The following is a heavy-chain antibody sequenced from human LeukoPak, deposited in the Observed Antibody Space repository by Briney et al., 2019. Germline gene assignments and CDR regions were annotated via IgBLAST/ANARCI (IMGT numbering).Heavy chain of an antibody. CDR2: IYRGDST. D-gene: IGHD3-10*01. V-gene: IGHV3-53*01. J-gene: IGHJ5*02. CDR3: ARLEVRGVIGP. CDR1: GFSVSSNY. Sequence: GGSLRPSCAGSGFSVSSNYMSWVRQAPGKGLEWLSVIYRGDSTYYADSVKGRFTISRDNSKNTLYLQMNSLRAEDTAVYYCARLEVRGVIGPWGQGTLVRVSS.